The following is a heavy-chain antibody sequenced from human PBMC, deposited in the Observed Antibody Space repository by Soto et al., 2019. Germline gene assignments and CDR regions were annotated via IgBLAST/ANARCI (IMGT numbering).Heavy chain of an antibody. CDR3: ARDVPVHAAFLWED. D-gene: IGHD3-3*02. J-gene: IGHJ1*01. V-gene: IGHV1-18*01. Sequence: GTSVQVSCKASGYTFSNYGISWVRKAPGQGLEWMGWVSAYNRNTHYAQKFQGRVTTTTDTSTGKAYMELRSLRSDDTAVYYCARDVPVHAAFLWEDWGQGNQVTVA. CDR1: GYTFSNYG. CDR2: VSAYNRNT.